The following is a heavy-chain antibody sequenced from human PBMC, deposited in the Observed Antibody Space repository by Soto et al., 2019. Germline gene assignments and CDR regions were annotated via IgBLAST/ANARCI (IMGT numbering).Heavy chain of an antibody. J-gene: IGHJ5*02. V-gene: IGHV2-26*04. D-gene: IGHD6-13*01. Sequence: QVTVKESGPVLVKPTETLTLTCTVSGFSLSNAGLGVSWIRQPPGKALEWLAHIFSNDEKSYSTSLKSRLTIPKDTSKSQVVLTMPNMDPVDTATYYCASTYTTSWYWFDPWGQGTLVTVSS. CDR3: ASTYTTSWYWFDP. CDR2: IFSNDEK. CDR1: GFSLSNAGLG.